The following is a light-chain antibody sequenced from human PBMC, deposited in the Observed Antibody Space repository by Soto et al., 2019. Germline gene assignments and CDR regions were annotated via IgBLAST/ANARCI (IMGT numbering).Light chain of an antibody. J-gene: IGKJ4*01. Sequence: IVLTQSPGTMSLSPGERATLSCRASQSVSTYYFVWYQQKPGQAPRLLIYDASSRATGVPDKFRGSGSGTDFTLMISRLEPEEFGVYFCQLYAIPLSFSGGTKIEI. CDR1: QSVSTYY. CDR2: DAS. V-gene: IGKV3-20*01. CDR3: QLYAIPLS.